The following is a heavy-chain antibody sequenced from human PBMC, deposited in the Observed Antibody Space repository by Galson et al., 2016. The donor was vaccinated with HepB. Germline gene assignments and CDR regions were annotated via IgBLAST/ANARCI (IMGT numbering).Heavy chain of an antibody. CDR1: GFTFSNFA. CDR3: AKVATPNRNYENWFDS. V-gene: IGHV3-33*06. CDR2: IWCDGTSK. J-gene: IGHJ5*01. Sequence: SLRLSCAASGFTFSNFAMHWVRQAPGKGLEWVAVIWCDGTSKYYVDSVKGRFTISRDNSKNTLNLQMNSLRAEDTAVYYCAKVATPNRNYENWFDSWGQGTLVTVSS. D-gene: IGHD4-11*01.